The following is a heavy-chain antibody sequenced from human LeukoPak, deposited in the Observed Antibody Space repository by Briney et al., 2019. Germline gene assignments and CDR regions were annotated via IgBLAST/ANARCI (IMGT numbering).Heavy chain of an antibody. D-gene: IGHD1-26*01. Sequence: PGGSLRLSCAASGFTFSSYWMSWVRQAPGKGLEWVANIKEDGSENYYVDSVKGRFTISRDNGKNSLYLQMNSLRVEDTAVYYCARDKIVGAISGSNFDYWGQGTLVIVSS. V-gene: IGHV3-7*01. CDR2: IKEDGSEN. CDR1: GFTFSSYW. CDR3: ARDKIVGAISGSNFDY. J-gene: IGHJ4*02.